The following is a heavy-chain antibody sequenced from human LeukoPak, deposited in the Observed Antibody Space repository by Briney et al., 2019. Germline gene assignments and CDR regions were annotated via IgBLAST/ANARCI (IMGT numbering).Heavy chain of an antibody. V-gene: IGHV3-33*01. CDR3: ARGGSSWLTDNWLEP. J-gene: IGHJ5*02. Sequence: GGALRLSCAASGFTFSSYGMHWVRHAPVKGLEGVAVIWYDESNQYYADSVKGRFTISRDNYKNTLSRQMNSLRGEDTAVYYWARGGSSWLTDNWLEPWGQGTLMTVSS. D-gene: IGHD6-13*01. CDR1: GFTFSSYG. CDR2: IWYDESNQ.